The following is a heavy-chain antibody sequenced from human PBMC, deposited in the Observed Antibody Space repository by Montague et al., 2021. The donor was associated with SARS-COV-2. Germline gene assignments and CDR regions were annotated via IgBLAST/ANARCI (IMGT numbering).Heavy chain of an antibody. V-gene: IGHV4-59*01. CDR3: ARDFRLQLWLTNYYFGL. CDR1: GGSISGYY. CDR2: IYDTGNT. Sequence: SETLSLTCTVSGGSISGYYWSWIRQPPGKGPEWIGNIYDTGNTNYNPSLKSRVTISEDTSKNQFSLRLTSVTAADTAVYYCARDFRLQLWLTNYYFGLWGRGTLVSVSS. J-gene: IGHJ2*01. D-gene: IGHD5-18*01.